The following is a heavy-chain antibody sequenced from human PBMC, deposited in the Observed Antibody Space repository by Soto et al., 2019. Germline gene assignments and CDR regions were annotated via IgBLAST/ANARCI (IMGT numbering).Heavy chain of an antibody. D-gene: IGHD3-3*01. J-gene: IGHJ5*02. CDR3: ERVFERLYAAHRESLDL. V-gene: IGHV4-59*01. CDR2: IYYSGST. Sequence: SETLSLTCTGSGGFISSYYWSWFRQPPGKGLEWIGYIYYSGSTNYNPSLKSRVTISVDTSKNQFSLKLSSVTAAATAVYYCERVFERLYAAHRESLDLWGQGSSDTVSS. CDR1: GGFISSYY.